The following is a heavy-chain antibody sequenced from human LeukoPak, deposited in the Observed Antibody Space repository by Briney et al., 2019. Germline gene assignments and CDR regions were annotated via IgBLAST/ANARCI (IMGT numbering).Heavy chain of an antibody. CDR1: GFTFSDYY. D-gene: IGHD3-10*01. V-gene: IGHV3-11*01. CDR3: ARGLYDSGNYLPDY. J-gene: IGHJ4*02. Sequence: GGSLRLSCAASGFTFSDYYMSWIRQAPGKGLEWASYISRSGSIIYYADSVKGRFTISRDNAKNSLYLQMNSLRAEDTAVYYCARGLYDSGNYLPDYWGQGTLVTVSS. CDR2: ISRSGSII.